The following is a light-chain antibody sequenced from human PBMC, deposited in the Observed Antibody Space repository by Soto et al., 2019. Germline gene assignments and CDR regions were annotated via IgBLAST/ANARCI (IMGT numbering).Light chain of an antibody. J-gene: IGLJ1*01. CDR3: SSYSISTAYL. V-gene: IGLV2-14*01. CDR1: RDVGGYDY. Sequence: RDVGGYDYVSWYQLHPGKAPKLMVFEVSNRPSGVSYRFSGSKSGNTASLTISGLQAEDEADYFCSSYSISTAYLFGTGTKVTVL. CDR2: EVS.